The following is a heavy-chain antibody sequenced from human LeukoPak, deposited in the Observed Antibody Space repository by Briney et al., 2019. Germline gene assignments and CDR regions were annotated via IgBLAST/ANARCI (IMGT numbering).Heavy chain of an antibody. CDR2: ISSSSSYI. Sequence: PGGSLRPSCAASGFTFSSYSMNWVRQAPGKGLEWVSFISSSSSYIYYADSVKGRFTISRDNAKNSLYLQMNSLRAEDTAVYYCARQDYGDYWWFDPWGQGTLVTVSS. V-gene: IGHV3-21*01. J-gene: IGHJ5*02. CDR3: ARQDYGDYWWFDP. D-gene: IGHD4-17*01. CDR1: GFTFSSYS.